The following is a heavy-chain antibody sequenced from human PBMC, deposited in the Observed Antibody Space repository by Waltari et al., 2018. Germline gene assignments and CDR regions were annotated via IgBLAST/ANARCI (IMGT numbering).Heavy chain of an antibody. V-gene: IGHV4-39*02. Sequence: QLQLQESGPGLGKPSETLSLTCIVSGGSITSKRHYWAWIRQPPGQGLEWIGTMSYNGATYSSPSLKSRVTLSRDTSKNHLSLKLGSVTAADTAVYYCATYIGASIGTAAFDVWGQGTMVTVSS. CDR3: ATYIGASIGTAAFDV. J-gene: IGHJ3*01. CDR1: GGSITSKRHY. D-gene: IGHD5-12*01. CDR2: MSYNGAT.